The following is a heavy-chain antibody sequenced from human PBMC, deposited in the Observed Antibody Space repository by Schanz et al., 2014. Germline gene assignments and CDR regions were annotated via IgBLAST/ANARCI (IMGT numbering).Heavy chain of an antibody. CDR2: MSYDGSIK. D-gene: IGHD2-2*01. CDR3: AKDLLYGAPMPLNHLDY. Sequence: VQLLESGGGLVQPGRSLRLSCAASGFTFSSYGMHWVRQAPGKGLEWVAAMSYDGSIKYYGDSVKDRFTISRDNSKNTLYLQMNSLRAEDTAVYYCAKDLLYGAPMPLNHLDYWGQGTLVTVSS. J-gene: IGHJ4*02. V-gene: IGHV3-33*06. CDR1: GFTFSSYG.